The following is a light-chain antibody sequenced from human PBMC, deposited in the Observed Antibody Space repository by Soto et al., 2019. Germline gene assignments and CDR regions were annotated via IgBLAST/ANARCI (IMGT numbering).Light chain of an antibody. J-gene: IGKJ1*01. CDR2: GAS. CDR3: QQYGSSPWT. CDR1: QSVGSN. Sequence: DIVLTQSPGTLSLSPGERATLSCRASQSVGSNLAWYQQKPGQAPRLLIYGASSRATGIPDRFSGSGSGTDFTLTISRLEPEDFAVYYCQQYGSSPWTFGQGTKVDNK. V-gene: IGKV3-20*01.